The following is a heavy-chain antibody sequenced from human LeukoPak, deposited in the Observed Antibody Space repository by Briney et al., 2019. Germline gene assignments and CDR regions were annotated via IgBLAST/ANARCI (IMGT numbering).Heavy chain of an antibody. CDR3: AELGIPMIGGV. Sequence: GGSLRLSCAASGFTFSSYSMSWVRQAPGKGLEWVSSISSSKTYIYYADSVKGRFTISRDNVKNSLYLQMNSLRAEDTAVYYCAELGIPMIGGVWGKGTTVTISS. J-gene: IGHJ6*04. CDR1: GFTFSSYS. CDR2: ISSSKTYI. D-gene: IGHD3-10*02. V-gene: IGHV3-21*01.